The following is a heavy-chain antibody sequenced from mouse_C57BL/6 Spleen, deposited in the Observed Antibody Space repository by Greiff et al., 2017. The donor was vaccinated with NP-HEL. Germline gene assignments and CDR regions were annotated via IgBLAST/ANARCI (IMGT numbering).Heavy chain of an antibody. CDR2: ISDGGGYT. CDR1: GFTFSSYA. D-gene: IGHD1-1*01. Sequence: EVQVVESGGGLVKPGGSLKLSCAASGFTFSSYAMSWVRQTPEKRLEWVATISDGGGYTYYPDNVKGRFTISRDNDKNNLYLQMSHLKSEDTAMYYCARDTRFYAMDYWGQGTSVTVSS. V-gene: IGHV5-4*01. CDR3: ARDTRFYAMDY. J-gene: IGHJ4*01.